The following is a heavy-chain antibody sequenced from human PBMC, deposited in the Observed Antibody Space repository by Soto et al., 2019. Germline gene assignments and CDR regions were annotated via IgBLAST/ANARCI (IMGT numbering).Heavy chain of an antibody. D-gene: IGHD6-13*01. J-gene: IGHJ4*02. CDR2: IDSGDGTT. V-gene: IGHV3-11*01. CDR3: VRPYYSSSWFPFDR. Sequence: PVGSLRLSCTGSGFDFGDYYMSWIRQAPGKGLEWVSYIDSGDGTTYYTDSVKGRFTISRDNAKKTVYLQMSSLRVEDTALYYCVRPYYSSSWFPFDRWGQGTLVTVSS. CDR1: GFDFGDYY.